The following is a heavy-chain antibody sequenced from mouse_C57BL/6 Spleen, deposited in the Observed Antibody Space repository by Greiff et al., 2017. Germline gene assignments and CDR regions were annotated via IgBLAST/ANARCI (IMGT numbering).Heavy chain of an antibody. Sequence: EVKLVESGGGLVQPVGSLKLSCAASGFSFNTYAMNWVRQAPGTGLEWVDRIRSKSNNYATYYGVSVKDRFTISRDDSESMLYLQMNNLKTEDTSMYYCVRDGSSPYYYAMDYWGQGTSVTVSS. CDR2: IRSKSNNYAT. CDR3: VRDGSSPYYYAMDY. CDR1: GFSFNTYA. V-gene: IGHV10-1*01. D-gene: IGHD1-1*01. J-gene: IGHJ4*01.